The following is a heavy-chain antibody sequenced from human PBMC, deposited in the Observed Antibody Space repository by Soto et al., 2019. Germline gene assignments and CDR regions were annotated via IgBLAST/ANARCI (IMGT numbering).Heavy chain of an antibody. CDR2: INAGYGNT. V-gene: IGHV1-3*01. CDR3: ARDTGDGTFDF. CDR1: GYTFSSYA. J-gene: IGHJ4*02. Sequence: ASLKVSSKASGYTFSSYAMHWGRQAPGQRLEWMGWINAGYGNTKSSQKFQDRVTISRDTSASTAYMELTSLRSEDTAVYYCARDTGDGTFDFWGQGTLVTVSS. D-gene: IGHD7-27*01.